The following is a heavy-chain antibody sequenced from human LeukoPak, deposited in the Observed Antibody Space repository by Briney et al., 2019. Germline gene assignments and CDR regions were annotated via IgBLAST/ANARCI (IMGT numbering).Heavy chain of an antibody. CDR2: IYYSGST. V-gene: IGHV4-28*06. CDR1: GYSISSSNW. J-gene: IGHJ4*02. Sequence: PSETLSLTCAVSGYSISSSNWWGWIRQPPGKGLEWIGYIYYSGSTNYNPSLKSRVTMPVDTSKNQFSLKVRFVTALDTAVYYCARSPKVAEIDYWGQGTLVTVSS. D-gene: IGHD6-19*01. CDR3: ARSPKVAEIDY.